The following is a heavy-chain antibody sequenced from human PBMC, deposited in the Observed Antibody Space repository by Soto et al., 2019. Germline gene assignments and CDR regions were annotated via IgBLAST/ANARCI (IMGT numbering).Heavy chain of an antibody. V-gene: IGHV4-31*03. CDR1: GGSISSGGYY. CDR2: IYYSGST. CDR3: ARLKVLWDSSGYYLPQTYYFDY. Sequence: PSETLSLTCTVSGGSISSGGYYWSWIRQHPGKGLEWIGYIYYSGSTYYNPSLKSRVTISVDTSKNQFSLKLSSVTAADTAVYYCARLKVLWDSSGYYLPQTYYFDYWGQGTLVTVSS. J-gene: IGHJ4*02. D-gene: IGHD3-22*01.